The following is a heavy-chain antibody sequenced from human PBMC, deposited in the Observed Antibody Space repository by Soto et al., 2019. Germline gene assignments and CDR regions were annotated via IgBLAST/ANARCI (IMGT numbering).Heavy chain of an antibody. D-gene: IGHD5-18*01. CDR2: IDPSDSYT. Sequence: PGESLKISCKGSGYSFTSYWISWVRQMPGKGLEWMGRIDPSDSYTNYSPSFQGHVTISADKSISTAYLQWSSLKASDTAMYYCASGYSYGYGGHYYYYYGMDVWGQGTTVTVS. CDR3: ASGYSYGYGGHYYYYYGMDV. V-gene: IGHV5-10-1*01. CDR1: GYSFTSYW. J-gene: IGHJ6*02.